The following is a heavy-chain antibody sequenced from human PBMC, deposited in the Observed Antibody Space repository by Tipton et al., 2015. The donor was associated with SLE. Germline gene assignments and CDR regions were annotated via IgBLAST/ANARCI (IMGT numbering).Heavy chain of an antibody. CDR3: ARDHIPPHSVILTNLFGVDV. D-gene: IGHD2-8*01. V-gene: IGHV4-59*11. J-gene: IGHJ6*02. Sequence: TLSLTCTVSGGSFSSHKYWSWIRQSPGKGLEWIGYLYSSGNTNYNPSLKSRVTMSLDKSKNEFSLKLISVTAADTAVYFCARDHIPPHSVILTNLFGVDVWGQGTAVTVSS. CDR2: LYSSGNT. CDR1: GGSFSSHKY.